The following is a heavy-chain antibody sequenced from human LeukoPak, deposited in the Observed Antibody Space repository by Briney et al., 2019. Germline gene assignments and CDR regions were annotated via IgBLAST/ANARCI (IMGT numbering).Heavy chain of an antibody. Sequence: PGGSLRLSCAASGFTFSSYAMSWVRQAPGKGLQWVSALSGSGLSTYYADSVKGRFTISRDNSKNTPYLQMNSLRAEDTAVYYCAKGGESSSWLFDYWGQGTLVPVSS. J-gene: IGHJ4*02. CDR2: LSGSGLST. D-gene: IGHD6-13*01. CDR1: GFTFSSYA. CDR3: AKGGESSSWLFDY. V-gene: IGHV3-23*01.